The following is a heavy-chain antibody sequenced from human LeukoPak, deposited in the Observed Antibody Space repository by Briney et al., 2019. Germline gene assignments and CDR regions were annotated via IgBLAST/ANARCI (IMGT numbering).Heavy chain of an antibody. D-gene: IGHD3-22*01. CDR2: MNPNSGNT. V-gene: IGHV1-8*01. CDR3: ARGHYYDSSGYYSDAFDI. Sequence: GASVKVSCKASGYTFTSYDINWVRQATGQGLEWMGWMNPNSGNTGYAQKFQGRVTMTGNTSISTAYMELSSLRSEDTAVYYCARGHYYDSSGYYSDAFDIWGQGTMVTVSS. CDR1: GYTFTSYD. J-gene: IGHJ3*02.